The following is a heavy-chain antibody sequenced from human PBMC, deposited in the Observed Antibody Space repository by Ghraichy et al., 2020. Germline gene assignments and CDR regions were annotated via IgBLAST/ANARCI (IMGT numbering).Heavy chain of an antibody. CDR1: GGSFSGYY. CDR2: INHSGST. Sequence: SQTLSLTCAVYGGSFSGYYWSWIRQPPGKGLEWIGEINHSGSTNYNPSLKSRVTISVDTSKNQFSLKLSSVTAADTAVYYCATEGWRGYSSGWYHSGYWGQGTLVTVSS. CDR3: ATEGWRGYSSGWYHSGY. V-gene: IGHV4-34*01. D-gene: IGHD6-19*01. J-gene: IGHJ4*02.